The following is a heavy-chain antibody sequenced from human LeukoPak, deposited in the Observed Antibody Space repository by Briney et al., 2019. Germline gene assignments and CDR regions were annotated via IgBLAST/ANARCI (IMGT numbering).Heavy chain of an antibody. J-gene: IGHJ3*02. V-gene: IGHV3-23*01. CDR1: GFTFSSYA. D-gene: IGHD1-20*01. CDR2: ISGSGGST. Sequence: QPGGSLRLSCAASGFTFSSYAMSWVRQVPGKGLEWVSAISGSGGSTYYADSVKGRFTISRDNSKNTLYLQMNSLRAEDTAVYYCARGGPITGTAYNDAFDIWGQGTMVTVSS. CDR3: ARGGPITGTAYNDAFDI.